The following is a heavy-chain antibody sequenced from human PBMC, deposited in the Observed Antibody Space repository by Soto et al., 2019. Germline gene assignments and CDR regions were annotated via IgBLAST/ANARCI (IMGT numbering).Heavy chain of an antibody. CDR1: GFTFSNYG. V-gene: IGHV3-33*06. J-gene: IGHJ3*02. CDR3: AKDRGRQGGFDM. Sequence: QVQLVESGGGVVQPGRSLRLSCVASGFTFSNYGMHWVRQAPGKGLEWVAVIWYDGSKKYYADSVKGRFTISRDSSKNTLFLQMNSLRVEDTAMYYCAKDRGRQGGFDMWGQGRVVTVSS. D-gene: IGHD3-10*01. CDR2: IWYDGSKK.